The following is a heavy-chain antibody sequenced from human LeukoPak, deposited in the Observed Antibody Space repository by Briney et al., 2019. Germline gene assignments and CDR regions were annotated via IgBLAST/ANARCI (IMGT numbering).Heavy chain of an antibody. D-gene: IGHD3-10*01. CDR1: GFTFSSYG. CDR2: IRYDGSNK. J-gene: IGHJ4*02. V-gene: IGHV3-30*02. CDR3: AKDNLDGSGSYYNPNPCPFDY. Sequence: GGSLRLSCAASGFTFSSYGMHWVRQAPGKGLEWVAFIRYDGSNKYYADSVKGRFTISRDNSKNTLYLQMNSLRAEDTAVYYCAKDNLDGSGSYYNPNPCPFDYWGQGTLVTVSS.